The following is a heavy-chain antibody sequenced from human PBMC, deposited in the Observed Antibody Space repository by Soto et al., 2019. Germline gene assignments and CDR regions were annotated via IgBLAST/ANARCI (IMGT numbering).Heavy chain of an antibody. CDR3: ARDGPTVFDP. J-gene: IGHJ5*02. CDR2: SNAGNGNT. CDR1: GYTFTSYA. Sequence: QVQLVQSGAEVKKPGASVKVSCKASGYTFTSYAMHWVRQAPGQRLEWMGWSNAGNGNTKYSQKFQGRVTITRDTSESTAYMELISLRSEDTAVYYCARDGPTVFDPWGQGTLVTGSS. V-gene: IGHV1-3*01. D-gene: IGHD1-1*01.